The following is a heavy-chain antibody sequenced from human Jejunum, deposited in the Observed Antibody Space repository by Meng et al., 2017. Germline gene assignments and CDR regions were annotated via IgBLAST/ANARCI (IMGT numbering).Heavy chain of an antibody. J-gene: IGHJ4*02. CDR1: GDTLNTYN. D-gene: IGHD7-27*01. CDR2: INPSGSSA. Sequence: QVELVQSGAEVKEPGASVKVSCKASGDTLNTYNMHWVRQAPGQGLEWMGIINPSGSSAAYAQSFQGRLTMTRDTSTSTLHMELTSLQFEDTAMYYCARDNWGPDYWGQGTLVTVSS. V-gene: IGHV1-46*02. CDR3: ARDNWGPDY.